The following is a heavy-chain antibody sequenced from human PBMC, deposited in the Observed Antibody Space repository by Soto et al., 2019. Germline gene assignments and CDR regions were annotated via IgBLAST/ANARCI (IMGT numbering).Heavy chain of an antibody. D-gene: IGHD3-10*01. CDR1: GVSFNNNG. V-gene: IGHV1-69*01. J-gene: IGHJ6*02. Sequence: QMQLVQSRAEVKKPGSSVKVTCKTSGVSFNNNGIGWVRQAPGHGLEWMGGVSPPFRTSNYARKFQGRISITADASTGTVNMELSSLTSEDTAQYYCARVLYYGSGSYSPYGMDVWGQGTTVTVSS. CDR3: ARVLYYGSGSYSPYGMDV. CDR2: VSPPFRTS.